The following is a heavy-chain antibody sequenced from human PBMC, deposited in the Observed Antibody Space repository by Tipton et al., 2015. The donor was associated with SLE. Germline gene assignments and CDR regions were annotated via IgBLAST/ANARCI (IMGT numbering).Heavy chain of an antibody. D-gene: IGHD5-12*01. J-gene: IGHJ4*02. CDR3: ARRHYSGPFDS. Sequence: TLSLTCTVSGGSVSSNNYYWGWIRQPPGKGLEWIGSIFYTGSTYYNPSLNSRVSFSIDTSENHFSLRLNSVTAADTAVYYCARRHYSGPFDSWGQGTLVTVSS. CDR2: IFYTGST. V-gene: IGHV4-39*07. CDR1: GGSVSSNNYY.